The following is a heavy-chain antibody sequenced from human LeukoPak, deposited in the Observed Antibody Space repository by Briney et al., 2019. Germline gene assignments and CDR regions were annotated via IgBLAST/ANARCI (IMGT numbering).Heavy chain of an antibody. CDR1: GFTFSSYS. CDR3: ARGARGFWSGYYDY. J-gene: IGHJ4*02. D-gene: IGHD3-3*01. CDR2: ISSGSSTI. V-gene: IGHV3-48*01. Sequence: GGSLRLSCAASGFTFSSYSMNWVRQAPGKGLEWVSYISSGSSTIYYTASVKGRFTISRDNAKDSLYLQMNSLRAEDTAVYYCARGARGFWSGYYDYWGQGTLVTVSS.